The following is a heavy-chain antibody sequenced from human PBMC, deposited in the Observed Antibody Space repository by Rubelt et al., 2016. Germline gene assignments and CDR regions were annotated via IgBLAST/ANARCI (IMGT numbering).Heavy chain of an antibody. V-gene: IGHV1-18*01. CDR3: ARDKEWLATRGFQNWFDP. J-gene: IGHJ5*02. D-gene: IGHD6-19*01. Sequence: QVQLVQSGAEVKKPGASVKVSCKASGYTFTSYGISWVRQAPGQGLEWMGWISAYNGNTNYAQKIQGRVTMTTDTATSTAYRELRSLRSDDTAVYYCARDKEWLATRGFQNWFDPWGQGTLVTVSS. CDR1: GYTFTSYG. CDR2: ISAYNGNT.